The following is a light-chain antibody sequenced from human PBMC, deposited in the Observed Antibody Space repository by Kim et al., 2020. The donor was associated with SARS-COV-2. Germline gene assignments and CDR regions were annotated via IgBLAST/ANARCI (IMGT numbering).Light chain of an antibody. CDR3: AAGGGSLRGGV. CDR2: RNN. Sequence: GHLVTFCCSAGRAKAGSNDLDWYEQGRGTAPELLSYRNNQRPSGGPDRIAAPRSCTSASLPIRALRSEDEADYYCAAGGGSLRGGVFGGGTQLTVL. CDR1: RAKAGSND. J-gene: IGLJ3*02. V-gene: IGLV1-47*01.